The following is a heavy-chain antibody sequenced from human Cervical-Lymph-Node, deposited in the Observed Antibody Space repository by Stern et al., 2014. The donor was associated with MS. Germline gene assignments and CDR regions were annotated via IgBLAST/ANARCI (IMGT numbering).Heavy chain of an antibody. CDR2: IYDSGGN. CDR3: ARSCALAGSVLDY. J-gene: IGHJ4*02. V-gene: IGHV4-59*01. Sequence: QVQLQESGPGLVKPWETLSLTCTASGGSISSYYWSWVRQPPGNGLEWIGYIYDSGGNNYNPSPKRRVTISIDNSTKHIPLKLTTVTAADTAVYYCARSCALAGSVLDYWGQGTLVTVSS. CDR1: GGSISSYY. D-gene: IGHD6-19*01.